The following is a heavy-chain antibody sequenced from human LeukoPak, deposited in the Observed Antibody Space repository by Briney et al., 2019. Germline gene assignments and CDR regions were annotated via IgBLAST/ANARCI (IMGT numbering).Heavy chain of an antibody. CDR1: GGSLSGYY. D-gene: IGHD2-15*01. V-gene: IGHV4-34*01. CDR2: INHSGIT. J-gene: IGHJ6*02. CDR3: ARGTVVFPA. Sequence: PSETLSLTCAVHGGSLSGYYWSWTRRPPGKGLEWIGEINHSGITNYHPSLKSRVTISVDTSKNQFSLKLTSVTAADTAVYYCARGTVVFPAWGQGTTVTVSS.